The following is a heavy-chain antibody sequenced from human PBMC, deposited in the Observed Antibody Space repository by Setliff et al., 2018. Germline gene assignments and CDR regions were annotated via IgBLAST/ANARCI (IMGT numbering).Heavy chain of an antibody. V-gene: IGHV1-18*01. CDR3: ARAPRLEWILPAFDY. CDR2: ISAYTGNA. J-gene: IGHJ4*02. Sequence: ASVKVSCKASDYPFLSYGISWVRQAPGQGPEWIGWISAYTGNADYAQNFQGRVTLTTDTSTNTAYMELRSLRSDDTAVYYCARAPRLEWILPAFDYWGQGTPVTVSS. D-gene: IGHD3-3*01. CDR1: DYPFLSYG.